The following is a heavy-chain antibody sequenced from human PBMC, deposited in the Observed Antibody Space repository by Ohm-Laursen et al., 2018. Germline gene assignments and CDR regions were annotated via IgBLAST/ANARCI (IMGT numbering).Heavy chain of an antibody. CDR2: IYSGGST. CDR1: GFTVSSNY. D-gene: IGHD2-15*01. V-gene: IGHV3-53*01. CDR3: ARGYCSGGSCYFDY. J-gene: IGHJ4*02. Sequence: GSLRLSCAASGFTVSSNYMSWVRQAPGKGLEWVSVIYSGGSTYYADSVKGRFTISRDNSKNTLYLQINSLRAEDTAVYYCARGYCSGGSCYFDYWGQGTLVTVSS.